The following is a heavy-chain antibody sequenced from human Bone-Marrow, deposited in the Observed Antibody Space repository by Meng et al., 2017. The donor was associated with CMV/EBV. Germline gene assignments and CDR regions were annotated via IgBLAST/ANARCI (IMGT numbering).Heavy chain of an antibody. J-gene: IGHJ6*02. V-gene: IGHV3-7*02. CDR1: GFTFSDYW. CDR2: IKPDGSEE. Sequence: GESLKISCAASGFTFSDYWMSWVRQAPGRGLEWVASIKPDGSEEHYVDSVKGRFTISRDNAKTSLSLQLNSLRVEDTAVYHCVRVKNYYGLDVWGQGTTVTVSS. CDR3: VRVKNYYGLDV.